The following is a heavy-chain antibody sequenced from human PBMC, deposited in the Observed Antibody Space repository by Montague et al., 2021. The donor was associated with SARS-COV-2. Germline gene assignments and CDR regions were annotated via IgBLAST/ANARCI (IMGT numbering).Heavy chain of an antibody. CDR3: ARVEGVIVGYTHFDD. J-gene: IGHJ4*02. Sequence: SETLSLTCTVSGTSMRSYYWTWVRQSPEKGLQWLGYTYYSGSTSYDPSLKSRLTMTVDTSKNQFTLRLMSVTAADSAVYYCARVEGVIVGYTHFDDWGQGLPVTVSS. D-gene: IGHD2-21*01. CDR2: TYYSGST. CDR1: GTSMRSYY. V-gene: IGHV4-59*13.